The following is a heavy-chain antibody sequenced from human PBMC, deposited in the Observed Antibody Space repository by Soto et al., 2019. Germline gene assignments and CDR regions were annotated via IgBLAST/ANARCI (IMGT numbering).Heavy chain of an antibody. CDR1: GGSISSGDYY. CDR3: ASFWWIRDGGDWFDS. CDR2: IYYSGSA. V-gene: IGHV4-31*03. D-gene: IGHD3-16*01. Sequence: PSETLSLTCIVSGGSISSGDYYWSWIRQHPGKGLEWIGYIYYSGSAYYNPSLKSRVTMSVDTSKNQFSLKLSSVTAADTAVYYCASFWWIRDGGDWFDSCGQGYRVTVSA. J-gene: IGHJ5*01.